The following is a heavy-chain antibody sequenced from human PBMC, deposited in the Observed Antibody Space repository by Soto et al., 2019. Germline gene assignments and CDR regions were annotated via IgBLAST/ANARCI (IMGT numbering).Heavy chain of an antibody. Sequence: KVSCKASGFTFTSSAVQWVRQARGQRLEWIGWIVVGSGNTNYAQKFQERVTITRDMSTSTAYMELSSLRSEDTAVYYCAADSHYDFWSGYLGYYYYGMDVWGQGTTVTVSS. D-gene: IGHD3-3*01. V-gene: IGHV1-58*01. J-gene: IGHJ6*02. CDR3: AADSHYDFWSGYLGYYYYGMDV. CDR1: GFTFTSSA. CDR2: IVVGSGNT.